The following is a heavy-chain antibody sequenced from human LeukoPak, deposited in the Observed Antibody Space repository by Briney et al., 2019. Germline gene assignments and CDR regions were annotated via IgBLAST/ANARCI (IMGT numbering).Heavy chain of an antibody. CDR3: ASGRDVCNDY. Sequence: SETLSLSCAASGVSISSGNNYWGWIRQPAGKGLESIVRIYTSGSTNYNPSLKSRVTISVDTSKNQFSLKLSSVAAADTAVYYCASGRDVCNDYWGQGTLVTVSS. V-gene: IGHV4-61*02. J-gene: IGHJ4*02. D-gene: IGHD1-26*01. CDR2: IYTSGST. CDR1: GVSISSGNNY.